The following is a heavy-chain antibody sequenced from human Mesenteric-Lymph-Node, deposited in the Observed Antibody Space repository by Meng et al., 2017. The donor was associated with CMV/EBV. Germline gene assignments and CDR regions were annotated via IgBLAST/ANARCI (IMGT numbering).Heavy chain of an antibody. D-gene: IGHD6-13*01. CDR1: GFTFSSYS. Sequence: GESLKISCAASGFTFSSYSINWVRQAPAKGLEWLSYITSSSSTIYYADSVKGRFTISRDNAKNSLYLPMNSLRAEDTAVYYCARGQQLVLLNDAFDIWGQGTMVTVSS. J-gene: IGHJ3*02. CDR3: ARGQQLVLLNDAFDI. CDR2: ITSSSSTI. V-gene: IGHV3-48*04.